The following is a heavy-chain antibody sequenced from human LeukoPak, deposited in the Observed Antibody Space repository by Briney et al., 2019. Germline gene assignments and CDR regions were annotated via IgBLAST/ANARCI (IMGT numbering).Heavy chain of an antibody. CDR1: GYTFTSYY. J-gene: IGHJ4*02. CDR3: ARIAAAGHGEDY. V-gene: IGHV1-46*01. CDR2: INPSGGST. D-gene: IGHD6-13*01. Sequence: GASVKVSCKASGYTFTSYYMHWVRQAPGQGLEWMGIINPSGGSTSYAQKFQGRVTMTRDTSTSTVYMELGSLRSEDTAVYYCARIAAAGHGEDYWGQGTLVTVSS.